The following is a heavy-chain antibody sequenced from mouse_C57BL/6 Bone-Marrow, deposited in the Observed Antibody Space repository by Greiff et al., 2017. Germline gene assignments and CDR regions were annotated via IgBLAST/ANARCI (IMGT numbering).Heavy chain of an antibody. J-gene: IGHJ1*03. CDR1: GFTFSDYY. CDR2: INYDGSST. V-gene: IGHV5-16*01. D-gene: IGHD2-14*01. Sequence: EVKLMESEGGLVQPGSSMKLSCTASGFTFSDYYMAWVRQVPEKGLEWVANINYDGSSTYYLDSLKSRFIISRDNAKNILYLQMSSLKSEDTATYYCAREVLYWYFDVWGTGTTVTVSS. CDR3: AREVLYWYFDV.